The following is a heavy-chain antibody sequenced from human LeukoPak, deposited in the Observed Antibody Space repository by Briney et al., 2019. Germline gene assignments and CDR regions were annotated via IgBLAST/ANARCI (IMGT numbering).Heavy chain of an antibody. CDR1: GFTFSNYW. D-gene: IGHD5-18*01. Sequence: PGGSLRLSCTASGFTFSNYWMHWVRQVPGKGLIWVSRIKTDGSSTTYADSVKGRFTISRDNAKNTLYLEMNSLRVEDTAVYYCARGRYSYGLDLDYWGQGTLVTVSS. CDR3: ARGRYSYGLDLDY. CDR2: IKTDGSST. J-gene: IGHJ4*02. V-gene: IGHV3-74*03.